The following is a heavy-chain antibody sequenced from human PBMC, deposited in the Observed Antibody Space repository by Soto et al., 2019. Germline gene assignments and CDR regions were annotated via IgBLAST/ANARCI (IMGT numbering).Heavy chain of an antibody. CDR2: IYYSGST. CDR1: GGSISSYY. Sequence: LPETLSLTCTVSGGSISSYYWSWIRQPPGKGLEWIGYIYYSGSTNYNPSLKSRVTISVDTSKNQFSLKLSSVTAADTAVYYCARERPSYDILTGYPRHYYYYMDVWGKGTTVTVS. J-gene: IGHJ6*03. V-gene: IGHV4-59*01. D-gene: IGHD3-9*01. CDR3: ARERPSYDILTGYPRHYYYYMDV.